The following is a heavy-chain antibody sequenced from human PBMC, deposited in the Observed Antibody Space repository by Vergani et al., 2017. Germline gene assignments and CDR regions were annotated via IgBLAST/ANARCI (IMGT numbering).Heavy chain of an antibody. CDR2: IRYDGSNK. J-gene: IGHJ6*02. V-gene: IGHV3-30*02. CDR3: AKDGPSSGWYLRKDYYYYGMDV. D-gene: IGHD6-19*01. CDR1: GFTFSSYG. Sequence: QVQLVESGGGVVQPGGSLRLSCAASGFTFSSYGMHWVRQAPGKGLDWVAFIRYDGSNKYYADSVKGRFTISRDNSKNTLYLQMNSLRAEDTAVYYCAKDGPSSGWYLRKDYYYYGMDVWGQGTTVTVSS.